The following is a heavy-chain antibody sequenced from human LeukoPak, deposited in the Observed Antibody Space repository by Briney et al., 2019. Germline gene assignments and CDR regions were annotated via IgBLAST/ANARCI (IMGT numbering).Heavy chain of an antibody. D-gene: IGHD3-10*01. CDR3: ARGPGAY. Sequence: GGSLRLSCAASEFSVGSNYMTWVRQAPGKGLEWVSLIYSGGSTYYADSVKGRFTISRDNAKNSLYLQMSSLRADDTAVYYCARGPGAYWGQGTLVTVSS. CDR1: EFSVGSNY. CDR2: IYSGGST. V-gene: IGHV3-66*01. J-gene: IGHJ4*02.